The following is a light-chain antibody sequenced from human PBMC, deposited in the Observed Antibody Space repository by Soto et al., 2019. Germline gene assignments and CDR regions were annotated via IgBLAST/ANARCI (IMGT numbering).Light chain of an antibody. V-gene: IGKV1-9*01. J-gene: IGKJ2*01. CDR2: AAS. CDR1: QGISSY. CDR3: QQLNSNPYT. Sequence: IQLTQSPSSLSASVGDRVTITCRASQGISSYLAWYQQKPGKAPKLLIYAASTLQSGVPSRFSGSRSGTEFTLTISSLQPEDLAAYYCQQLNSNPYTFGEGTKLEIK.